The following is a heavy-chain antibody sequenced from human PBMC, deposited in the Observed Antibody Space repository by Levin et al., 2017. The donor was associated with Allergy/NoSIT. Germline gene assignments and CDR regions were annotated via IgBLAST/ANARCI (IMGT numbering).Heavy chain of an antibody. V-gene: IGHV4-61*01. CDR3: ARAQDIVVVVAATHDAFDS. CDR2: IYYSGST. CDR1: GGSVSSGSYY. Sequence: SETLSLTCTVSGGSVSSGSYYWSWIRQPPGKGLEWIGYIYYSGSTNYNPSLKSRVTISVDTSKNQFSLKLSSVTAADTAVYYCARAQDIVVVVAATHDAFDSWGQGTMVTVSS. D-gene: IGHD2-15*01. J-gene: IGHJ3*02.